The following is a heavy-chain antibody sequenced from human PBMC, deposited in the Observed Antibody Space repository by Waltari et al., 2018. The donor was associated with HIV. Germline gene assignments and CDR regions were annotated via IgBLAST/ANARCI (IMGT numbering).Heavy chain of an antibody. CDR1: GETLTTST. D-gene: IGHD3-10*01. J-gene: IGHJ5*01. CDR2: EWTGRSDAIIGVP. V-gene: IGHV1-69*02. CDR3: AAPPAKGRWFES. Sequence: QVHLVQSGTDVKKSGSSVKVSCRAPGETLTTSTLNWVRQVPVQGRQWMGRLEWTGRSDAIIGVPKYAKNLRGRLTMSADAVTNTAFMELTSLRPDDTAVYYCAAPPAKGRWFESWGQGSLVIVSS.